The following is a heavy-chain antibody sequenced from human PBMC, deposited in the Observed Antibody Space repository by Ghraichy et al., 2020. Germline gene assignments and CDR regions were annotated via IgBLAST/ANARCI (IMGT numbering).Heavy chain of an antibody. CDR2: ISGSGGST. Sequence: GGSLRLSCAASGFTFSSYAMSWVRQAPGKGLEWVSAISGSGGSTYYADSVKGRFTISRDNSKNTLYLQMNSLRAEDTAVYYCAKDINEIIGRYYYYYYGMDVWGQGTTVTVSS. J-gene: IGHJ6*02. CDR1: GFTFSSYA. D-gene: IGHD1-1*01. CDR3: AKDINEIIGRYYYYYYGMDV. V-gene: IGHV3-23*01.